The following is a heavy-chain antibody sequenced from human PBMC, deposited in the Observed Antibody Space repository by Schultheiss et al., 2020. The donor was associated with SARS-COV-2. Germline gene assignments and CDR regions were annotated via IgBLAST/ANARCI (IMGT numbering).Heavy chain of an antibody. Sequence: SETLSLTCTVSGGSISSGGYYWSWIRQHPGKGLEWIGYIYYSGSTYYNPSLKSRVTISVDTSKNQFSLKLSSVTAADTAVYYCARGGVCTGGVCSIDYWGQGTLVTVSS. CDR2: IYYSGST. CDR3: ARGGVCTGGVCSIDY. V-gene: IGHV4-31*03. D-gene: IGHD2-8*02. CDR1: GGSISSGGYY. J-gene: IGHJ4*02.